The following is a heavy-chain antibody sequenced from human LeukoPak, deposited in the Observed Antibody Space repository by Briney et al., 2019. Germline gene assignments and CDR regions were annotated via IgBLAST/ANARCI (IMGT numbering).Heavy chain of an antibody. CDR3: ASKVREEGVYYFDY. CDR1: GGSISSYY. V-gene: IGHV4-59*01. J-gene: IGHJ4*02. D-gene: IGHD3-10*01. CDR2: IYYSGST. Sequence: PSETLSLTCTVSGGSISSYYWSWIRQPPGKGLEWIGYIYYSGSTNYNPSLKSRVTISVDTSKNQFSLKLSSVTAADTAVYYCASKVREEGVYYFDYWGQGTLVTVSS.